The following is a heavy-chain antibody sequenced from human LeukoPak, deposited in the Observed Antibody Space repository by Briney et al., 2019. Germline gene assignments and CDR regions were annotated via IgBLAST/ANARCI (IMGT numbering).Heavy chain of an antibody. CDR1: GFTVSSNY. CDR3: AREYAYSSSLGATRYYYMDV. Sequence: GGSLRLSCAASGFTVSSNYMSWVRQAPGKGLEWVSVIYSGGSTYYADSVKGRFTISRDNSKNTLYLQMNSLRAEDTAVYYCAREYAYSSSLGATRYYYMDVWGKGTTVTVSS. J-gene: IGHJ6*03. D-gene: IGHD6-6*01. V-gene: IGHV3-66*02. CDR2: IYSGGST.